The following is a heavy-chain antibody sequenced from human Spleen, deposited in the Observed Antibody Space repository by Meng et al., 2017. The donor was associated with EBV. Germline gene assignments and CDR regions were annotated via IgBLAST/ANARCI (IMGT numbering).Heavy chain of an antibody. V-gene: IGHV3-11*01. J-gene: IGHJ4*01. CDR1: GFTFTDYF. CDR3: ARFRGRGLFDL. D-gene: IGHD5-12*01. CDR2: INSGGDIM. Sequence: QVQFVESGGGLVKPGVSLRPSCAASGFTFTDYFISWIRHTPGKGLEWISTINSGGDIMSYGDSVKGHSTISRDNAKTSVFLQMDNLSADDTGAYYCARFRGRGLFDLWGQGTLVTVSS.